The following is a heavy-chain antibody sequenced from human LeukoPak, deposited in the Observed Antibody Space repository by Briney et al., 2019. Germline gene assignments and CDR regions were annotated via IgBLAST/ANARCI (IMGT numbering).Heavy chain of an antibody. CDR2: ITDSGAVT. D-gene: IGHD3-22*01. Sequence: GGSLRLSCVASGFTFNIYAMSWVRQAPGKGLEWVSAITDSGAVTYYADSVKGRFTISRDNSRNTLYLQMTSLRVEDPAFYYCASAQRPWFFDYWGQGTLVTVSS. CDR1: GFTFNIYA. V-gene: IGHV3-23*01. CDR3: ASAQRPWFFDY. J-gene: IGHJ4*02.